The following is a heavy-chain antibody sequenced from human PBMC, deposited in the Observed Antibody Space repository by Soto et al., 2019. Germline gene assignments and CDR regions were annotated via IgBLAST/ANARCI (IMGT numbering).Heavy chain of an antibody. V-gene: IGHV4-34*01. CDR2: INHSGRV. CDR3: STRAYDTKGYYPFDP. CDR1: GGSFSGHS. Sequence: NPWETLALTCAVYGGSFSGHSWTWIRQSPGKGLEWIGDINHSGRVNYSPSLKSRVTISLDTSKNQFSLTLSAVTAADTAMYYCSTRAYDTKGYYPFDPWRQGTRVT. D-gene: IGHD3-22*01. J-gene: IGHJ5*01.